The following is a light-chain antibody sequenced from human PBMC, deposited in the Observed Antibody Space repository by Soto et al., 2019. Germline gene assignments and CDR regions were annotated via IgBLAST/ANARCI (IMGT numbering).Light chain of an antibody. CDR2: DFI. Sequence: QSVLTQPRSVSGSPGQSFTISFTVTSSDIVVHMPVSLFQQHPCKAPKLMIYDFIKLPSWFPYRFSVCNCGNTASLTISGLQAEDEAYDYRCSSAGAFYVFGTGTKVTVL. CDR3: CSSAGAFYV. CDR1: SSDIVVHMP. V-gene: IGLV2-11*01. J-gene: IGLJ1*01.